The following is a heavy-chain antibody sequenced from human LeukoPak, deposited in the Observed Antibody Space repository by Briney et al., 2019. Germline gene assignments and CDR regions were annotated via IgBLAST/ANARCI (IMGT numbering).Heavy chain of an antibody. CDR2: INPNSGGT. V-gene: IGHV1-2*02. CDR3: ARDSASLAVAGTGTDY. Sequence: ASVKVSCKASGYTFTGYYMHWVRQAPGQGLEWMGWINPNSGGTNYAQKFQGRVTMTRDTSISTAYMELSRLRSDDTAVYYCARDSASLAVAGTGTDYWGQGTLVTVSS. CDR1: GYTFTGYY. D-gene: IGHD6-19*01. J-gene: IGHJ4*02.